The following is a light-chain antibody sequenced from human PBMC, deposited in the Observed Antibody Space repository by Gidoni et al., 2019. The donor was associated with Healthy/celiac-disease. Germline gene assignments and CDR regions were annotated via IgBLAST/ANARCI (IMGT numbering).Light chain of an antibody. V-gene: IGKV3-11*01. CDR1: QSVSSY. CDR3: QQRSNWPPLX. J-gene: IGKJ4*01. Sequence: EIVLTQSPATLSLSPGERATLSCRASQSVSSYLAWYQQKPGQAPRLLIYDASNRATGIPARFSGSGSGTDFTLTISSLEPEDFAVYYCQQRSNWPPLXVXRGTKVEIK. CDR2: DAS.